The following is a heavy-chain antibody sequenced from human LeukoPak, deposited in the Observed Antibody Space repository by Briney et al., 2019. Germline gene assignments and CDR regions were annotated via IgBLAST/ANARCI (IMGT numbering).Heavy chain of an antibody. CDR1: GGSISSSNW. J-gene: IGHJ5*02. Sequence: PSGTLSLTCAVSGGSISSSNWWSWVRQPPGKGLEWIGEIYHTGSTNYSPSLRSRVTMSIDKSNNQFSLNLNSVTPEDTAVYYCARRLTQYDCFDPWGQGILVTVSS. CDR3: ARRLTQYDCFDP. V-gene: IGHV4-4*02. CDR2: IYHTGST. D-gene: IGHD2-2*01.